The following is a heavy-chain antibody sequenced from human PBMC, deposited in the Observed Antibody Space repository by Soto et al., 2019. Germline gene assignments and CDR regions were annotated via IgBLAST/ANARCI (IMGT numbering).Heavy chain of an antibody. CDR1: GYTFTNYA. V-gene: IGHV1-3*01. J-gene: IGHJ6*03. CDR2: INAGNGNT. D-gene: IGHD2-15*01. Sequence: ASVKVSCKASGYTFTNYAMHWVRQAPGQRLEWMGWINAGNGNTKYSQNFQGRVTITRDISASTAYMELSSLRSEDTAVYYCARGPPLFLLMLCYSSSTHFWGKGPMRTRSS. CDR3: ARGPPLFLLMLCYSSSTHF.